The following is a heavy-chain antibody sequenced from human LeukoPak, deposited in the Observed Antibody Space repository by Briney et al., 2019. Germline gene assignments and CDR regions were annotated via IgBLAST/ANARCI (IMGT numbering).Heavy chain of an antibody. CDR1: VYRFTSHW. V-gene: IGHV5-51*01. D-gene: IGHD5-12*01. CDR2: IYPGDSDT. CDR3: ARRVNSGYDYSMDY. J-gene: IGHJ4*02. Sequence: GESLKISCKGSVYRFTSHWIGWVRQMPGKGLEWMGIIYPGDSDTRYSPSFQGQVTISADKSISTAYLQWSSLKASDTAMYYCARRVNSGYDYSMDYWGQGALVTVSS.